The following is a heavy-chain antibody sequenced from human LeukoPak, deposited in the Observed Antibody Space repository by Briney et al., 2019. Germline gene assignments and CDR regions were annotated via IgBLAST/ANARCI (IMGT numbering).Heavy chain of an antibody. J-gene: IGHJ4*02. CDR1: GYTFTGYY. D-gene: IGHD1-26*01. V-gene: IGHV1-8*03. CDR2: MNPNSGNT. CDR3: ARVSGSRARGLNY. Sequence: ASVKVSCKASGYTFTGYYMHWVRQAPGQGLEWMGWMNPNSGNTGYAQKFQGRVTITRNTSISTAYMELSSLRSEDTAVYYCARVSGSRARGLNYWGQGTLVTVSS.